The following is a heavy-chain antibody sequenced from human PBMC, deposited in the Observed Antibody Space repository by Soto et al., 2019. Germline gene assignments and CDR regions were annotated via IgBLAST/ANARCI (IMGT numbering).Heavy chain of an antibody. CDR1: GGSVSSGSYY. CDR3: ALLYGSGSYFDYYDMDV. CDR2: IYYSGST. V-gene: IGHV4-61*01. D-gene: IGHD3-10*01. J-gene: IGHJ6*02. Sequence: SETLSLTCTVSGGSVSSGSYYWSWIRQPPGKGLEWIGYIYYSGSTNYNPSLKSRVTISVDTSRNQFSLKLSSVTAADTAVYYCALLYGSGSYFDYYDMDVWGQGTTVTVSS.